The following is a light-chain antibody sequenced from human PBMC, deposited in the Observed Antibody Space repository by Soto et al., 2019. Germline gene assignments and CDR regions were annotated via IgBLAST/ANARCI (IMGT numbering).Light chain of an antibody. J-gene: IGKJ4*01. V-gene: IGKV3-11*01. CDR3: QQRSNWPPGGT. CDR1: QSVSSN. Sequence: EMGMTQSPSILSVSPGESATLSCGASQSVSSNLAWYQQKPGQAPRLLIYDASNRATGIPARFSGSGSGKDFTLTISSLEPEDFAVYYCQQRSNWPPGGTFGGGTKVDIK. CDR2: DAS.